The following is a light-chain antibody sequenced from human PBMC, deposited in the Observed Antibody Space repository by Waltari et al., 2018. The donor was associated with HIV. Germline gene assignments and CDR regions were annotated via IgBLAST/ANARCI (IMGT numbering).Light chain of an antibody. CDR3: CSYAGSSIYYV. V-gene: IGLV2-23*02. Sequence: QSALTQPASVSGSPGQSITISCHGTRSDVGYYTYVSWYQPYPGNAPKLMIYDVPKRPSGVSNRFSGSKSGNTASLTISGLQAEDEADYYCCSYAGSSIYYVFGTGTKVTVL. CDR1: RSDVGYYTY. J-gene: IGLJ1*01. CDR2: DVP.